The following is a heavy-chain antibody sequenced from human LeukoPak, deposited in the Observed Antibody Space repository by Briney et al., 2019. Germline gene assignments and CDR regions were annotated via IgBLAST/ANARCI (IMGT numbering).Heavy chain of an antibody. CDR1: GFTFSSYG. CDR2: IWYDGSNK. J-gene: IGHJ4*02. Sequence: GGSLRLSCAASGFTFSSYGMHWVRQAPGKGLEWVAVIWYDGSNKYYADSVKGRFTISRDNTKNSLYLQMNSLRAEDTAVFYCARDLGWLQFDNWGQGTLVTVSS. V-gene: IGHV3-33*01. D-gene: IGHD5-24*01. CDR3: ARDLGWLQFDN.